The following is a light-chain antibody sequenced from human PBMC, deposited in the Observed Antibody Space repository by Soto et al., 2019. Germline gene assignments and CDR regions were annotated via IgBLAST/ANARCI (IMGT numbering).Light chain of an antibody. CDR1: QDIGKY. V-gene: IGKV1-33*01. J-gene: IGKJ5*01. CDR2: DAS. CDR3: QQYGKLPIT. Sequence: DIQMTQSPSSLSASVGDRVTITCQASQDIGKYLNWDQQKPGKAPRLLIYDASNLKTGVPSRFSGSGSGTDFIFTISSLQPEDYATYYCQQYGKLPITFGQGTRLETK.